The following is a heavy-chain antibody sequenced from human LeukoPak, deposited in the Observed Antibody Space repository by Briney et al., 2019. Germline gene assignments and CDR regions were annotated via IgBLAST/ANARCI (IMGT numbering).Heavy chain of an antibody. CDR1: GYTFTGYY. CDR2: INPNSGGT. Sequence: ASVTVSCKASGYTFTGYYMHWVRQAPGQELEWMGRINPNSGGTNYAQKFQGRVTMTRDTSISTAYMELSRLRSDDTAVYYCATGTDTMVRGVYTRHYYYYGMDVWGQGTTVTVSS. CDR3: ATGTDTMVRGVYTRHYYYYGMDV. D-gene: IGHD3-10*01. V-gene: IGHV1-2*06. J-gene: IGHJ6*02.